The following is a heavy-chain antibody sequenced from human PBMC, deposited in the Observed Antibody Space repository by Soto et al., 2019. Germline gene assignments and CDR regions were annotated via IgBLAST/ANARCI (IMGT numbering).Heavy chain of an antibody. V-gene: IGHV4-61*01. J-gene: IGHJ6*02. CDR2: IYYSGST. CDR1: GGSVSSGSYY. CDR3: ARDGYYDFWSGYCGGMDV. Sequence: SETLALTCTVSGGSVSSGSYYWSWIRQPPGKGLEWIGYIYYSGSTNYNPSLKSRVTISVDTSKNQFSLKLSSVTAADTAVYYCARDGYYDFWSGYCGGMDVWGQGTTVTVSS. D-gene: IGHD3-3*01.